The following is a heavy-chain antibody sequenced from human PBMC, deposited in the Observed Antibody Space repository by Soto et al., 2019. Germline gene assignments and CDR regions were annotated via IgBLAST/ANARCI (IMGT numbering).Heavy chain of an antibody. D-gene: IGHD3-16*02. CDR2: IYYSGST. V-gene: IGHV4-59*08. CDR3: ARQHYDYIWGSYRHNAFDI. Sequence: SETLSLTCTVSGGSISSYYWSWIRQPPGKGLEWIGYIYYSGSTNYNPSLKSRVTISVDTSKNQFSLKLSSVTAADTAVYYCARQHYDYIWGSYRHNAFDIWGQGTMVTVSS. J-gene: IGHJ3*02. CDR1: GGSISSYY.